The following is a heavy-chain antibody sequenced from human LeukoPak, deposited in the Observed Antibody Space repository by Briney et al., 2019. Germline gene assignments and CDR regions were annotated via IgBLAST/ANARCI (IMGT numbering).Heavy chain of an antibody. Sequence: SETLSLTCAVYGGSFSGYYWSWIRQPPGKGLEWIGEINHSGSTNYNPSLKSRVTISVDTSKNQFSLKLSSVTAADTAVYYCARVKNVYTIFGVVSTYFDYWGQGTLVTVSS. V-gene: IGHV4-34*01. CDR2: INHSGST. J-gene: IGHJ4*02. CDR3: ARVKNVYTIFGVVSTYFDY. D-gene: IGHD3-3*01. CDR1: GGSFSGYY.